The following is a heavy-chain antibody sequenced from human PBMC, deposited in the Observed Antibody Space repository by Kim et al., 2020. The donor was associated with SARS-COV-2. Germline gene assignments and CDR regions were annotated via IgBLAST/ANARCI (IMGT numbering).Heavy chain of an antibody. J-gene: IGHJ4*02. V-gene: IGHV1-46*01. Sequence: AQICQGRVTMTTDPSTSTVYMERSSLRSEDTAVYYCARVGGGGTHAIDYWGQGTLVTVSS. CDR3: ARVGGGGTHAIDY. D-gene: IGHD2-15*01.